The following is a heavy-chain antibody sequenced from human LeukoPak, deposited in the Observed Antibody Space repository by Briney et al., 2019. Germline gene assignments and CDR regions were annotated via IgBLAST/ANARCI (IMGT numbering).Heavy chain of an antibody. V-gene: IGHV4-39*01. CDR1: GGSISSGDYY. Sequence: ETPALICTVSGGSISSGDYYWAGIRQPPGKGLQWIGSIYSSGSTYYNPSPKSRGHISRDTSKNQFSLRLTSVTAADTAVYYCARLLGAAKTDYFDSWGQGSLVNVSS. J-gene: IGHJ4*02. CDR2: IYSSGST. D-gene: IGHD6-25*01. CDR3: ARLLGAAKTDYFDS.